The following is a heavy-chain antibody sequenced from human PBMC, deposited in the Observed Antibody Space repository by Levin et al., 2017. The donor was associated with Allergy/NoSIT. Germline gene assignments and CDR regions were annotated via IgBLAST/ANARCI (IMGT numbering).Heavy chain of an antibody. CDR3: ASAVTTLYDYYGMDV. CDR1: GYTFTSYG. D-gene: IGHD4-17*01. V-gene: IGHV1-18*01. Sequence: GASVKVSCKASGYTFTSYGISWVRQAPGQGLEWMGWISAYNGNTNYAQKLQGRVTMTTDTSTSTAYMELRSLRSDDTAVYYCASAVTTLYDYYGMDVWGQGTTVTVSS. J-gene: IGHJ6*02. CDR2: ISAYNGNT.